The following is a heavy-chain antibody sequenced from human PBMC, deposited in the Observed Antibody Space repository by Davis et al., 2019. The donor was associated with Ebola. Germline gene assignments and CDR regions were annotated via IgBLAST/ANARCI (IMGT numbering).Heavy chain of an antibody. D-gene: IGHD3-3*01. CDR1: GGSISSYF. CDR2: IYHSGST. V-gene: IGHV4-59*01. CDR3: ARTNSDFWSGYYSGYFDY. Sequence: GSLRLSCTVSGGSISSYFWSWIRQPPGKGLEWIGYIYHSGSTNYNPSLKSRVTISVDTSKNQFSLKLSSVTAADTAVYYCARTNSDFWSGYYSGYFDYWGQGTLVTVSS. J-gene: IGHJ4*02.